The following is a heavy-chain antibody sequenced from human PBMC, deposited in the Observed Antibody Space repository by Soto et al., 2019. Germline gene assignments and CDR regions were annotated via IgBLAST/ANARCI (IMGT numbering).Heavy chain of an antibody. V-gene: IGHV6-1*01. CDR3: VREIAPRGFDP. D-gene: IGHD2-21*01. Sequence: TLSLPCALSGDSVSSNSALWNWIRQSPSRGLEWLGRTYYRSKWYNDYAVSVKSRITINPDTSKNQFSLQLNSVAPEDTAVYYCVREIAPRGFDPWGPGTLVTVSS. CDR2: TYYRSKWYN. CDR1: GDSVSSNSAL. J-gene: IGHJ5*02.